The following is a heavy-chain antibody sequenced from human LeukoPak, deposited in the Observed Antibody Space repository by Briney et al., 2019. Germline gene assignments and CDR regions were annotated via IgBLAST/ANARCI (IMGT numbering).Heavy chain of an antibody. V-gene: IGHV4-34*01. CDR1: GGSFSGYY. Sequence: PSETPSLTCAVYGGSFSGYYWSWTRQPPGKGLEWIGEINHSGSTTYNPSLKSRVTISVDTSKNQFSLKLSSVTAADTAVYYCARGLDDYIWGSYRYTRTIPFDYWGQGTLVTVSS. D-gene: IGHD3-16*02. CDR3: ARGLDDYIWGSYRYTRTIPFDY. CDR2: INHSGST. J-gene: IGHJ4*02.